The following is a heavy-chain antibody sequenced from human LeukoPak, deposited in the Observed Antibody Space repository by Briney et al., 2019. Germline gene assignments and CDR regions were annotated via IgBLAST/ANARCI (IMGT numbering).Heavy chain of an antibody. CDR1: GGSFSSYY. J-gene: IGHJ2*01. CDR3: ARFHSGPSGWYVLWYFDL. D-gene: IGHD6-19*01. Sequence: SETLSLTCTVSGGSFSSYYWSWVRQPRGKGLEWIGYIYNSENTKYNSSLMSRVTMSLDTSKNQVFLKLSSVTAADTAVYYCARFHSGPSGWYVLWYFDLWGRGTLVTVSS. V-gene: IGHV4-4*09. CDR2: IYNSENT.